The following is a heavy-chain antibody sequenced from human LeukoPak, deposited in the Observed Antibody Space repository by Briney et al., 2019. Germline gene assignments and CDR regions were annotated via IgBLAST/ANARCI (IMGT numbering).Heavy chain of an antibody. Sequence: PGGSLRLSCAASGFTFSSYSMNWVRQAPGKGLEWVSYISSSSSTIYYADSVKGRFTISRDNAKNSLYLQMNSLRAEDTAVYYCARDRDGFGEQLPYYFDYWGQGTLVTVSS. V-gene: IGHV3-48*04. CDR3: ARDRDGFGEQLPYYFDY. D-gene: IGHD3-10*01. CDR1: GFTFSSYS. CDR2: ISSSSSTI. J-gene: IGHJ4*02.